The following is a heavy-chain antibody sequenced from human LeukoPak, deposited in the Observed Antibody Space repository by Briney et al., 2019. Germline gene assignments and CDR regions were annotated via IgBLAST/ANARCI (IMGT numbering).Heavy chain of an antibody. Sequence: SETLSLTCAVYGGSFSGYYWSWTRQPPGKGLEWIGEINHSGSTNYNPSLKSRVTISVDTSKNQFSLKLSSVTAADTAVYYCALKGGDAFDIWGQGTMVTVSS. CDR1: GGSFSGYY. V-gene: IGHV4-34*01. J-gene: IGHJ3*02. CDR3: ALKGGDAFDI. CDR2: INHSGST.